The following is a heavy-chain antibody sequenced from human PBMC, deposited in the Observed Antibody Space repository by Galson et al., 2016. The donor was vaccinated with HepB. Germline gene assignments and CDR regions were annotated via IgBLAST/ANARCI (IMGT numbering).Heavy chain of an antibody. J-gene: IGHJ4*02. CDR3: ARDRYCGSTSCYPYYLDY. D-gene: IGHD2-2*01. CDR2: INAGNGNT. Sequence: SVKVSCKASGYTFSSYAMHWVRQAPGQRLEWMGWINAGNGNTKYSQKFQGRVTITRDTSASTAYMELSSLRSEDTAVYYCARDRYCGSTSCYPYYLDYWGQGTLVTVSS. CDR1: GYTFSSYA. V-gene: IGHV1-3*01.